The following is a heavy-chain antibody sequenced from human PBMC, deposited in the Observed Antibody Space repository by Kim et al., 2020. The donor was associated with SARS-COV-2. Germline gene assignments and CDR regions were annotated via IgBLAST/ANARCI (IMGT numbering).Heavy chain of an antibody. V-gene: IGHV3-64*01. J-gene: IGHJ4*02. CDR3: ARDLAGAGDY. Sequence: GGSLRLSCAASGFTFSNYAMHWVRQAPGKGLEYVSTISSNGGSTYYANSVKGRFTISRDNSKNTLYLQMGSLRAEDMAVYYCARDLAGAGDYCDQGTLAT. D-gene: IGHD6-13*01. CDR1: GFTFSNYA. CDR2: ISSNGGST.